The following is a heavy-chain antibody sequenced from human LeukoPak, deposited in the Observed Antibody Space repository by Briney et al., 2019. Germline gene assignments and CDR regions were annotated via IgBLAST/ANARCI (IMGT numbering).Heavy chain of an antibody. CDR1: GYSISSGYY. D-gene: IGHD6-13*01. J-gene: IGHJ5*02. Sequence: SETLSLTCTVSGYSISSGYYWGWIRQSPGKGLEWIGSIYNSGSTYYNPSLKSRVTISIDTSKNQFSLKLSSVTAADAAVYYCAREYRSSWYLNWFDPWGQGTLVTVSS. CDR3: AREYRSSWYLNWFDP. V-gene: IGHV4-38-2*02. CDR2: IYNSGST.